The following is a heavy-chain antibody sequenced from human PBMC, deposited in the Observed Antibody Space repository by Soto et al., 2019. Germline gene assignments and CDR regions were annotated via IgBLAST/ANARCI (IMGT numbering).Heavy chain of an antibody. CDR3: SGGSDNWNYRGSQDV. CDR1: RFSFTNYA. Sequence: EVLLLESGGGLVQPGGSLRLSCTASRFSFTNYAMNWVHQAPGKGLEWASGLSASGGSKYYADSVKGRFTISRDPSKNTLFLQVNSLRDEDTAIYYCSGGSDNWNYRGSQDVWGQGTTVTVSS. J-gene: IGHJ6*02. D-gene: IGHD1-7*01. CDR2: LSASGGSK. V-gene: IGHV3-23*01.